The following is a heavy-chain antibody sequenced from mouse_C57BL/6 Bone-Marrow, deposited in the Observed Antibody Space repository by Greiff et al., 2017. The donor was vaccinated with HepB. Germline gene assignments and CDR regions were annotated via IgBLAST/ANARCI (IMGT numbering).Heavy chain of an antibody. J-gene: IGHJ1*03. D-gene: IGHD2-4*01. V-gene: IGHV1-82*01. Sequence: QVQLKESGPELVKPGASVKISCKASGYAFSSSWMNWVKQRPGKGLEWIGRIYPGDGDTNYNGKFKGKATLTADKSSSTAYMQLSSLTSEDSAVYFCARPPIYYDYDVWYFGVWGTGTTVTVSS. CDR2: IYPGDGDT. CDR1: GYAFSSSW. CDR3: ARPPIYYDYDVWYFGV.